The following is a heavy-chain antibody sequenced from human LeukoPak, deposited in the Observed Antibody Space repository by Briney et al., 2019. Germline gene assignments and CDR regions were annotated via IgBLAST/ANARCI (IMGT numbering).Heavy chain of an antibody. V-gene: IGHV3-21*04. Sequence: PGGSLRLSCAASGFTFSSYTMNWVRQAPGKGLEWVSSISSRSSYIYYADSVKGRFTISRDNAKNSLYLQMNSLRAEDTAIYYCAKVTYGSGTYGAFDSWGQGTLVTVSS. CDR2: ISSRSSYI. CDR3: AKVTYGSGTYGAFDS. CDR1: GFTFSSYT. J-gene: IGHJ4*02. D-gene: IGHD3-10*01.